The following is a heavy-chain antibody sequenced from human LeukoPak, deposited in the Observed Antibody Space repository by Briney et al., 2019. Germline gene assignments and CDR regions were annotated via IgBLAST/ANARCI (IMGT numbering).Heavy chain of an antibody. CDR3: ARGGYFDWFINGYFDY. D-gene: IGHD3-9*01. V-gene: IGHV4-31*03. CDR2: IYYSGST. J-gene: IGHJ4*02. CDR1: GVSISSGGYY. Sequence: SETLSLTCTVSGVSISSGGYYWSWIRQHPGKGLEWIGYIYYSGSTYYNPSLKSRVTISVDTSKNQFSLKLSSVTAADTAVYYCARGGYFDWFINGYFDYWGQGTLVTVSS.